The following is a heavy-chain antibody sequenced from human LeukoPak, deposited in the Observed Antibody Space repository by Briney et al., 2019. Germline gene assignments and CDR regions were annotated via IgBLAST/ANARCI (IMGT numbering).Heavy chain of an antibody. Sequence: PGRSLRLSCAASGFTFDDYAMHWVRQAAGRGLEWVSGISWNSGSMDYADSVKGRFTISRDNAKNSLYLQMNSLRAEDTALYYCAKRSTYYFDYWGQGTLVTVSS. CDR3: AKRSTYYFDY. CDR2: ISWNSGSM. J-gene: IGHJ4*02. CDR1: GFTFDDYA. V-gene: IGHV3-9*01. D-gene: IGHD6-6*01.